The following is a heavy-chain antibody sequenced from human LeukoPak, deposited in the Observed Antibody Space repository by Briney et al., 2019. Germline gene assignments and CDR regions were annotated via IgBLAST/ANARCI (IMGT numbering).Heavy chain of an antibody. D-gene: IGHD4-17*01. CDR2: ISYDGSNK. J-gene: IGHJ6*04. V-gene: IGHV3-30*18. Sequence: GGSLRLSCAASGFTFSSYGMHWVRQAPGKGLEWVAGISYDGSNKDYADSVKGRFTISRDNSKNTLYLQMNSLRAEDTAVYYCAKLFTTVATNPKDVWGKGTTVTVSS. CDR1: GFTFSSYG. CDR3: AKLFTTVATNPKDV.